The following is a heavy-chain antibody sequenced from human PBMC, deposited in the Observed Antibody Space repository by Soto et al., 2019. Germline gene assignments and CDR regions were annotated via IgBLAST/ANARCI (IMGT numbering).Heavy chain of an antibody. CDR2: IGTAGDT. Sequence: GGSLRLSCAASGFTFSSYDMHWVRQATGKGLEWVSAIGTAGDTYYPGSVKGRFTISRENAKNSLYLQMNSLRAEDTAVYYCARDSAISDGDYYYYYGMDVWGPGTMVTVSS. D-gene: IGHD4-17*01. J-gene: IGHJ6*02. V-gene: IGHV3-13*01. CDR1: GFTFSSYD. CDR3: ARDSAISDGDYYYYYGMDV.